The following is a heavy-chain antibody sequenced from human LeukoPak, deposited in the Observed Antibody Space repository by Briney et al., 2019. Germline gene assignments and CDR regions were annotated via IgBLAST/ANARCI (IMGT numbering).Heavy chain of an antibody. CDR3: ARGVAGSGSTPNY. CDR1: GGSISSYY. CDR2: IYYNGNT. Sequence: SETLSLTCTVSGGSISSYYWIWLRQPPGKGLEWIGFIYYNGNTNKNPSLKSRVTIEDSSKSQSSLKLTSVTAADTAVYYCARGVAGSGSTPNYWGQGTLVTVSA. J-gene: IGHJ4*02. D-gene: IGHD1-26*01. V-gene: IGHV4-59*01.